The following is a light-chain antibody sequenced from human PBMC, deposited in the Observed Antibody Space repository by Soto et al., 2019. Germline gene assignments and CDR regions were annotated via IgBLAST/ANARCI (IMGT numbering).Light chain of an antibody. J-gene: IGLJ3*02. CDR2: EVT. Sequence: QAVLTQPASVSGSPGQSITISCTGTNSDVGAYKYVSWYQQYPGKAPKIIIYEVTYRPSGVSARFSGSKSGTTASLTISGLQTEDEADYYCSAYTARSTLVFGGGTKLTVL. CDR1: NSDVGAYKY. V-gene: IGLV2-14*01. CDR3: SAYTARSTLV.